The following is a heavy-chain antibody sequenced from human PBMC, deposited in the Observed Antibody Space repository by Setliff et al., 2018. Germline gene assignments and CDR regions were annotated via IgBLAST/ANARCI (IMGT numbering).Heavy chain of an antibody. Sequence: PSETLSLTCAVSGYSISSGYYWGWIRQPPGKGLEWIGSIYYSGSTYYNPSLKSRVTISVDTSKNQFSLKLSSVTAADTAVYYCARGYSGYDYLKPFDYWGQGTLVTVS. V-gene: IGHV4-38-2*01. CDR1: GYSISSGYY. J-gene: IGHJ4*02. D-gene: IGHD5-12*01. CDR3: ARGYSGYDYLKPFDY. CDR2: IYYSGST.